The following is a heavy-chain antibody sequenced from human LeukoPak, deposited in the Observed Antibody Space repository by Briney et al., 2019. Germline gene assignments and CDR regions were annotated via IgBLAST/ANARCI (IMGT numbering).Heavy chain of an antibody. Sequence: GGSLRLSCAASGFTFSSYGMTWVRQAPGKGLEWLSVISGGSSGSTYYADSVTVRFSVSRDNSKNTVDLQMKTLRVDHTAIYYCAKDHANTPVVTNWGQGILVSVSS. CDR1: GFTFSSYG. CDR2: ISGGSSGST. CDR3: AKDHANTPVVTN. V-gene: IGHV3-23*01. J-gene: IGHJ4*02. D-gene: IGHD2-21*02.